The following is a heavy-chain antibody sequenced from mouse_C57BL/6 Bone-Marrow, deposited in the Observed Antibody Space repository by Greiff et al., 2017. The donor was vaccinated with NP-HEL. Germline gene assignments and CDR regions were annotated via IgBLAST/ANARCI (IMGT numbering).Heavy chain of an antibody. V-gene: IGHV2-9-1*01. J-gene: IGHJ4*01. D-gene: IGHD2-4*01. CDR1: GFSLTSYA. CDR3: ARPLYDYDDLYYYAMDY. CDR2: IWTGGGT. Sequence: VQLVESGPGLVAPSQSLSITCTVSGFSLTSYAISWVRQPPGKGLEWLGVIWTGGGTNYNSALKSRLSISKDNSKSQVFLKMNSLQTDDTARYYCARPLYDYDDLYYYAMDYWGQGTSVTVSS.